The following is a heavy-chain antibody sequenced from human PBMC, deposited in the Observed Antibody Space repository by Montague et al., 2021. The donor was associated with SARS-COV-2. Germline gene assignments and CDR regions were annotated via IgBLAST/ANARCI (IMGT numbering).Heavy chain of an antibody. V-gene: IGHV4-59*01. CDR2: IYYSGST. J-gene: IGHJ4*02. D-gene: IGHD4-23*01. Sequence: SETLSLTCTVSGVSITTYYWSWIRQPPGKGLEWIGYIYYSGSTYYTPSLKSRVSFSVDASKNAFSLRLTSVSAADTAVYYCARGGGDYGGNPFDYWGQGTLVTVSS. CDR1: GVSITTYY. CDR3: ARGGGDYGGNPFDY.